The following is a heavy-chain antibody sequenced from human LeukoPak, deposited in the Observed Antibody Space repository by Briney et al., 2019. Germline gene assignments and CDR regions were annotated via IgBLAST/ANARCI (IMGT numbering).Heavy chain of an antibody. V-gene: IGHV3-9*01. CDR3: AKKTMVRGVIINLPTRHPDYYYYGMDV. CDR2: ISGNSGSI. Sequence: GGSLRLSCAASGFTFDDYAMHWVRQAPGKGLEWVSGISGNSGSIGYADSVKGRFTISRDNAKNSLYLQMNSLRAEDTALYYCAKKTMVRGVIINLPTRHPDYYYYGMDVWGQGTTVTVSS. D-gene: IGHD3-10*01. CDR1: GFTFDDYA. J-gene: IGHJ6*02.